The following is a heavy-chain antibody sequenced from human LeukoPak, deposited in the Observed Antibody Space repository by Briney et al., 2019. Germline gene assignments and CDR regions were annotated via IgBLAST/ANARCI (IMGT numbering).Heavy chain of an antibody. D-gene: IGHD3-3*01. J-gene: IGHJ4*02. CDR1: GGSISSYY. Sequence: SETLSLTCTVSGGSISSYYWSWIRQPAGKGLEWIGRIYTSGSTNYNPSLKSRATMSVDTSKNQFSLKLSSVTAADTAVYYCARDLGIFGASAKLGYWGQGTLVTASS. CDR2: IYTSGST. CDR3: ARDLGIFGASAKLGY. V-gene: IGHV4-4*07.